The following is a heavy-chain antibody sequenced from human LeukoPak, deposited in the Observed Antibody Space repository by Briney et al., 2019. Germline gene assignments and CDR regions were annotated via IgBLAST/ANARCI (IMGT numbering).Heavy chain of an antibody. CDR2: IIPIVGIA. CDR1: GGTFSSYA. J-gene: IGHJ4*02. CDR3: ARDAYTSLGGNY. V-gene: IGHV1-69*10. Sequence: SVTVSCTASGGTFSSYAMSWVRQAPGQGLEWMGGIIPIVGIANYAQKFQGRVTITADKSTSTAYMELSSLRSEDTAVYYCARDAYTSLGGNYWGQGTLVTVSS. D-gene: IGHD3-16*01.